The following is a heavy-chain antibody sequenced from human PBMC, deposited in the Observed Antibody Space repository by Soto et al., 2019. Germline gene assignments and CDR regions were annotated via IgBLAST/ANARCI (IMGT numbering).Heavy chain of an antibody. CDR1: GGSISNYF. J-gene: IGHJ4*02. Sequence: XGTLSLTCTVSGGSISNYFCNWIRQPAGKGLEWIARIDNSGSTNYNPSLKSRITMSADTSRNQFSLKLNSVTAADTAVYYCATGGQDFWSGPFDYWGQGALVTVSS. V-gene: IGHV4-4*07. CDR3: ATGGQDFWSGPFDY. CDR2: IDNSGST. D-gene: IGHD3-3*01.